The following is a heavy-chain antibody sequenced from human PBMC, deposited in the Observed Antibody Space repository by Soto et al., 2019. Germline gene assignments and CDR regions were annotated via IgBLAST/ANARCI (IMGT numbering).Heavy chain of an antibody. Sequence: GGSLRLSCAASGFTFSTYWRNWVRQAPGKGLECVANINQDGSEKYYLKSVKGRFTISRDNAKSSMYLEMNSLRAEDTAVYYCAREEYVSGSYDSGSYDQPPLDYWGQGTLVTVSS. CDR1: GFTFSTYW. J-gene: IGHJ4*02. CDR2: INQDGSEK. V-gene: IGHV3-7*01. CDR3: AREEYVSGSYDSGSYDQPPLDY. D-gene: IGHD3-10*01.